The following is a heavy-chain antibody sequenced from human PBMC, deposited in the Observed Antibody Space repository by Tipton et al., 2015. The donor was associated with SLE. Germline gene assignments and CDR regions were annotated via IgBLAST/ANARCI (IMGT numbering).Heavy chain of an antibody. CDR1: GYTFSSHD. CDR2: MNPKSGNT. D-gene: IGHD1-14*01. J-gene: IGHJ6*02. V-gene: IGHV1-8*01. Sequence: QSGAEVKKTGASVKVSCKASGYTFSSHDINWVRQAPGQGLEWMGWMNPKSGNTGYSQKFQGRVSMTRNTSISTAYLEMRSLRFEDTAVYYCTRDTGGYYGMDVWGQGTMVTV. CDR3: TRDTGGYYGMDV.